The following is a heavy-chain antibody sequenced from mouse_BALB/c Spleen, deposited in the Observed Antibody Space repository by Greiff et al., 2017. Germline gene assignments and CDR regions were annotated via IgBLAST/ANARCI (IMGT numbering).Heavy chain of an antibody. Sequence: EVQGVESGPGLVKPSQSLSLTCTVTGYSITSDYAWNWIRQFPGNKLEWMGYISYSGSTSYNPSLKSRISITRDTSKNQFFLQLNSVTTEDTATYYYARWAYDYDKDYFDYWGQGTTLTVSS. CDR2: ISYSGST. CDR1: GYSITSDYA. V-gene: IGHV3-2*02. J-gene: IGHJ2*01. CDR3: ARWAYDYDKDYFDY. D-gene: IGHD2-4*01.